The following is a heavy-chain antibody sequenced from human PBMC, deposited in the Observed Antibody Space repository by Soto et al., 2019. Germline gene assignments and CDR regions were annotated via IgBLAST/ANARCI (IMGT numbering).Heavy chain of an antibody. J-gene: IGHJ6*02. CDR3: AKEGRDGYNYYYYGMDV. CDR2: ISYDGSNK. Sequence: GGSLRLSCAASGFTFNSFGMHWVRQAPGKGLEWVALISYDGSNKYYADSVKGRFTISRDNSKNTLYLQMNSLRAEDTAVYYCAKEGRDGYNYYYYGMDVWGQGTTVTVSS. CDR1: GFTFNSFG. D-gene: IGHD5-12*01. V-gene: IGHV3-30*18.